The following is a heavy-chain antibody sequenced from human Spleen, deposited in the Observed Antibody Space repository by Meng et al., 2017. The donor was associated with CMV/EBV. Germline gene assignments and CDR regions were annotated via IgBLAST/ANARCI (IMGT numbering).Heavy chain of an antibody. Sequence: GESLKISCVASGFRFSTSGIHWVRQAPGKGLEWVAFIRYDGSNKYYADSVKGRFTISRENVKNSLYLQMNSLRAEDTAVYYCTRTSYYAHVRGSYRRPEALDIWGQGTMVTVSS. V-gene: IGHV3-30*02. CDR3: TRTSYYAHVRGSYRRPEALDI. CDR2: IRYDGSNK. D-gene: IGHD3-16*02. J-gene: IGHJ3*02. CDR1: GFRFSTSG.